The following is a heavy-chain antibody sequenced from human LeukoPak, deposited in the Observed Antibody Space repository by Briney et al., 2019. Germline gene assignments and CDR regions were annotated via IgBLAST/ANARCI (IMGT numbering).Heavy chain of an antibody. CDR1: GFTFSSYS. Sequence: GGSLRLSCAASGFTFSSYSMNWVRQAPGKGLEWVSSISSSGSYIYYADSVKGRFTISRDNAKNSLYLQMNSLRAEDTAVYYCARDFLLQGQLAQDNVYWGQGTLVTVSS. CDR3: ARDFLLQGQLAQDNVY. J-gene: IGHJ4*02. CDR2: ISSSGSYI. D-gene: IGHD6-13*01. V-gene: IGHV3-21*01.